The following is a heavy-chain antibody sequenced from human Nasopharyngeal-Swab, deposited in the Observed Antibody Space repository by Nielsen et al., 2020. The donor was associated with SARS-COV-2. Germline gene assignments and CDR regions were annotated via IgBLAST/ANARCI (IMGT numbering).Heavy chain of an antibody. V-gene: IGHV3-9*01. J-gene: IGHJ6*02. CDR2: ISWNSGSI. D-gene: IGHD6-6*01. CDR1: GFTFDDYA. Sequence: SLKISCAASGFTFDDYAMHWVRQAPGKGLEWVSGISWNSGSIYYADSVKGRFTISRDNAKNSLYLQMNSLRAEDTALYYCAKDTTPLYSSSSVPYYYGMDVWGQGTTVTVSS. CDR3: AKDTTPLYSSSSVPYYYGMDV.